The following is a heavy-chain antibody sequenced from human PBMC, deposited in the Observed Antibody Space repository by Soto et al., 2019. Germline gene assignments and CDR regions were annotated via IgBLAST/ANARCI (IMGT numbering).Heavy chain of an antibody. J-gene: IGHJ4*02. CDR1: GGSISSGDYY. Sequence: SETLSLTCTVSGGSISSGDYYWSWIRQPPGKGLEWIGYIYYSGSTYYNPSLKSRVTISVDTSKNQFSLKLSSVTAADTAVYYCARERYYYDSSGYHSRLFDYWGQGTLVTVSS. CDR2: IYYSGST. CDR3: ARERYYYDSSGYHSRLFDY. D-gene: IGHD3-22*01. V-gene: IGHV4-30-4*01.